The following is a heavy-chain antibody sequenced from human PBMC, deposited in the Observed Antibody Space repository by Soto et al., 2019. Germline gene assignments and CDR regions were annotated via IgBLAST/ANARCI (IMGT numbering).Heavy chain of an antibody. J-gene: IGHJ6*02. CDR3: AKDSTVDTLPPIYYYYGMDV. Sequence: GGSLRLSCAASGFTFSSYAMSWVRQAPGKGLEWVSAISGSGGSTYYADSVKGRFTISRDNSKNTLYLQMNSLRAEDTAVYYCAKDSTVDTLPPIYYYYGMDVWGQGTTVTVSS. D-gene: IGHD5-18*01. CDR2: ISGSGGST. V-gene: IGHV3-23*01. CDR1: GFTFSSYA.